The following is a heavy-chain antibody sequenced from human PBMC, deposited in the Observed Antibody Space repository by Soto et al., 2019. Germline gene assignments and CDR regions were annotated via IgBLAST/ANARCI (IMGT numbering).Heavy chain of an antibody. D-gene: IGHD1-26*01. J-gene: IGHJ4*02. Sequence: GGSLRLSCVVSVFPFGANAMSWVRQAPGKGLEWVSGLSNTGRRTSYADSVKGRFNISRDNSENTVYLQMNSLRVEDAAVYYCATEMGATQGPFDNWGQGTLLTVS. V-gene: IGHV3-23*01. CDR1: VFPFGANA. CDR2: LSNTGRRT. CDR3: ATEMGATQGPFDN.